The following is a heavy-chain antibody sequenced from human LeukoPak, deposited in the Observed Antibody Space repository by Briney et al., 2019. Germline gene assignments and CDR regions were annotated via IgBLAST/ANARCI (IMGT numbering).Heavy chain of an antibody. CDR3: ARVFYYYGSGTYYVFDY. J-gene: IGHJ4*02. V-gene: IGHV4-59*01. Sequence: PSETLSLTCTVSGGSISNYYWSWIRQPPGKGLEWIGFIYYSGSTNYNPSLKSRVTISLDTSKNQFSLKLTSVTAADTAVYYCARVFYYYGSGTYYVFDYLGQGNLVTVSS. D-gene: IGHD3-10*01. CDR2: IYYSGST. CDR1: GGSISNYY.